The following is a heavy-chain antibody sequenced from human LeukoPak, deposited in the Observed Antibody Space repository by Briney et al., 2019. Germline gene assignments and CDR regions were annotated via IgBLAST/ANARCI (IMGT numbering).Heavy chain of an antibody. CDR3: ARGPSLFDY. Sequence: PSETLSLTCTVSGGSISSGGYYWSWIRQPPGKGLEWIGSIYYSGSTYYNPSLKGRVTISVDTSKKQFSLKLSSVTAVDTAVYHCARGPSLFDYWGQGTLVTVSS. J-gene: IGHJ4*02. V-gene: IGHV4-61*08. CDR1: GGSISSGGYY. CDR2: IYYSGST.